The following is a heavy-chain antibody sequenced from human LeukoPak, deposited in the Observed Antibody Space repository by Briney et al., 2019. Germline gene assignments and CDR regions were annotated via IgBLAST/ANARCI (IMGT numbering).Heavy chain of an antibody. CDR3: ARRFDS. Sequence: GGSLRLSCSASGFTISTYAMHWVRQAPGKGLEYVSTISGNGGITSYADSVKGRFTISRDNAKNSLYLQMNSLRDEDTAVYYCARRFDSWGQGTLVTVSS. J-gene: IGHJ4*02. CDR1: GFTISTYA. V-gene: IGHV3-64*04. CDR2: ISGNGGIT.